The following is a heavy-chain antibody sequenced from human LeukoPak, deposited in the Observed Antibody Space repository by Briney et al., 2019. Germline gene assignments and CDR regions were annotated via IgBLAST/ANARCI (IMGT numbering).Heavy chain of an antibody. CDR2: IIPILGIA. D-gene: IGHD3-3*01. Sequence: PGASVKVSCKASGGTFSSYAISWVRQAPGQGLEWMGRIIPILGIANYAQKFQGRVTITADKSTSTAYMELSSLRSEDTAVYYCAREGGITIFGVATRRRYFDYWGQGTLVTVSS. J-gene: IGHJ4*02. CDR1: GGTFSSYA. CDR3: AREGGITIFGVATRRRYFDY. V-gene: IGHV1-69*04.